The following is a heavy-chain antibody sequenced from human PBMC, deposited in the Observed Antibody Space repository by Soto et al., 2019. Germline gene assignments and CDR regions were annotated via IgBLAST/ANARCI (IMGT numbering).Heavy chain of an antibody. J-gene: IGHJ3*01. Sequence: ASVKVSCKASGYTFTSYGISWVRQAPGQGPEWMGWISAYNGNTNYAQKLQGRVTMTTDTSTSTAYMELRSLRSDDTAVYYCARILITLDAFDFWGKGTMVTVSS. CDR2: ISAYNGNT. CDR3: ARILITLDAFDF. CDR1: GYTFTSYG. V-gene: IGHV1-18*01. D-gene: IGHD3-22*01.